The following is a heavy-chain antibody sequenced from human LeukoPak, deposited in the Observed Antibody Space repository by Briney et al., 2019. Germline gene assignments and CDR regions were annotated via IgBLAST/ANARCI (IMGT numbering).Heavy chain of an antibody. D-gene: IGHD4-17*01. CDR2: LYQSGSI. CDR3: ARESGTTGEVKFDP. Sequence: SVTVSLPCTLSGGSISSSDDYCASLCQPPARGRDCIGSLYQSGSIYYNPSLKSRVTISPDMYNNQFSLTLSYVTAADTAVYYCARESGTTGEVKFDPWGQGILVTVSS. J-gene: IGHJ5*02. V-gene: IGHV4-39*07. CDR1: GGSISSSDDY.